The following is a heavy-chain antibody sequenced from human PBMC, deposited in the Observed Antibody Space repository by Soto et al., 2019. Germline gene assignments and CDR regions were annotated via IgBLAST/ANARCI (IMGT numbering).Heavy chain of an antibody. D-gene: IGHD4-17*01. CDR3: ARGGYGGNSPHYYYGMDV. CDR2: IYPGDSDT. V-gene: IGHV5-51*01. J-gene: IGHJ6*02. Sequence: PGESLKISCKGSGYSFTSYWIGWVRQMPGKGLEWMGIIYPGDSDTRYSPSFQGQVTISADKSISTAYLQWSSLKASDTAMYYCARGGYGGNSPHYYYGMDVWGQGTTVTVSS. CDR1: GYSFTSYW.